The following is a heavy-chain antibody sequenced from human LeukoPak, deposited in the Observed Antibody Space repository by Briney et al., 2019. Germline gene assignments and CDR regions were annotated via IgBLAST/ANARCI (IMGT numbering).Heavy chain of an antibody. CDR2: IYYSGST. CDR1: GGSISSYY. CDR3: ARVRVGATTGWFDP. Sequence: SETLSLTCTVSGGSISSYYWSWIRQPPGKGLEWIGYIYYSGSTNYNPSLKSRVTISVDTSKNQFSLKLSSVTAADTAVYYCARVRVGATTGWFDPWGQGTLVTVSS. J-gene: IGHJ5*02. D-gene: IGHD1-26*01. V-gene: IGHV4-59*01.